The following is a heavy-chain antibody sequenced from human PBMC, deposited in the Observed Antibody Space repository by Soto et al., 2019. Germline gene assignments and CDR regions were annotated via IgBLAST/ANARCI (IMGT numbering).Heavy chain of an antibody. D-gene: IGHD5-12*01. CDR2: IDNAGSSV. Sequence: EGSLRLSCAASGFTFSSYWMHWVRQAPRKGLVWVSRIDNAGSSVRYADSVKGRFTISRDNAKNTLYLQMNSLRAADTAVYYCARRSGFPYYYGMDVWGQGTTVTVSS. CDR3: ARRSGFPYYYGMDV. V-gene: IGHV3-74*01. CDR1: GFTFSSYW. J-gene: IGHJ6*02.